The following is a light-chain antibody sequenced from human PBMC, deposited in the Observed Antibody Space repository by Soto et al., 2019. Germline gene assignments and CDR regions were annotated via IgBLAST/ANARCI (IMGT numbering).Light chain of an antibody. J-gene: IGKJ1*01. Sequence: EVVLTQSPGTLSLSPGDRATLSCRASQSVGSSLAWYQQKVGQAPRLLIFDAANRATGIPARFSGSGSATDFTPLISSLEPEDFVVYYCQQRSDWPSWTFGGGTKVEI. CDR2: DAA. V-gene: IGKV3-11*01. CDR3: QQRSDWPSWT. CDR1: QSVGSS.